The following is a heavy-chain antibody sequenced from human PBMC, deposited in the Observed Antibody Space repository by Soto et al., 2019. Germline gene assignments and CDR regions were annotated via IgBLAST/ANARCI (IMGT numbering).Heavy chain of an antibody. Sequence: GGSLRLSCAASGLTFSDYYINWVRQAPGKGLEWVAGVSYDGGNTKYADSVKGRFTISRDNSNNTMYVQMNSLRPEDTAVYYCATGRPKWDLILDYWGQGILVTVSS. D-gene: IGHD1-26*01. CDR1: GLTFSDYY. CDR3: ATGRPKWDLILDY. J-gene: IGHJ4*02. CDR2: VSYDGGNT. V-gene: IGHV3-30-3*01.